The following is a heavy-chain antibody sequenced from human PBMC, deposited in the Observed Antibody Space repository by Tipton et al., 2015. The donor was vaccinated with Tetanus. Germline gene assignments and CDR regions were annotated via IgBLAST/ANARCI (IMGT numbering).Heavy chain of an antibody. J-gene: IGHJ6*02. V-gene: IGHV3-43*02. CDR1: GFSFREYG. CDR2: IGCNGGRT. Sequence: SLRLSCAASGFSFREYGMHWVRQAPGKGLEWVSLIGCNGGRTYYADSVKGRFAISRDNSKNSLYLLMNSLRTEDTALYYCAKGGPAYDYWGIDVWGQAPAVTFS. CDR3: AKGGPAYDYWGIDV. D-gene: IGHD3-16*01.